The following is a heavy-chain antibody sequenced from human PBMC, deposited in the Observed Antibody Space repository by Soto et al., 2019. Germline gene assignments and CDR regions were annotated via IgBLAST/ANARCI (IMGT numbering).Heavy chain of an antibody. CDR2: INAGNGNT. Sequence: ASVKVSCKASGYTFTIYAMHWVRRAPGQRLEWMGWINAGNGNTKYSQKFQGRVTITRDTSASTAYMELSSLRSEDTAVYYCARDAVLLWFGEKFSDAFDIWGQGTMVTVS. D-gene: IGHD3-10*01. V-gene: IGHV1-3*01. CDR1: GYTFTIYA. CDR3: ARDAVLLWFGEKFSDAFDI. J-gene: IGHJ3*02.